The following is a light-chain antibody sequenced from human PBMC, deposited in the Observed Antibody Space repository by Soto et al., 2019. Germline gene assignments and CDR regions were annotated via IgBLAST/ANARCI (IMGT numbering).Light chain of an antibody. CDR3: QQRSIWPLN. CDR2: DAS. J-gene: IGKJ4*01. V-gene: IGKV3-11*01. Sequence: EFVLTQSPATLSWSPGERATLSCRASQSVRSYLAWYQQRPGQAPRLLIYDASNRATGIPARFSGSGSGTDFTLTISSLEPEDFAVSYCQQRSIWPLNFGGGTKVDIK. CDR1: QSVRSY.